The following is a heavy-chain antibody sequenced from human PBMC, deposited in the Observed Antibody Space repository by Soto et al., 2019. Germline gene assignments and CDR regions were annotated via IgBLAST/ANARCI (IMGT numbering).Heavy chain of an antibody. CDR2: IYYSGST. V-gene: IGHV4-39*01. Sequence: SETLSLTCTVSGGSISSGCYYWGWIRQPPGKGLEWIGSIYYSGSTYYNPSLKSRVTISVDTSKNQFSLKLSSVTAADTAVYYCARQTPSGVNSIYYFDYWGQGTLVTVSS. CDR1: GGSISSGCYY. J-gene: IGHJ4*02. D-gene: IGHD3-22*01. CDR3: ARQTPSGVNSIYYFDY.